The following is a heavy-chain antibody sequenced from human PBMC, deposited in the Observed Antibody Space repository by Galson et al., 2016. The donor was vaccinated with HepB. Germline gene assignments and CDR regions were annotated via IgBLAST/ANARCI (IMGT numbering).Heavy chain of an antibody. V-gene: IGHV3-7*03. CDR1: GYTFRNYW. Sequence: SLRLSCATSGYTFRNYWISWVRQAPGKGLEWVANINNDGVEKNYAGSVKGRFTISRDTSKNTVFLQMNSLRAEDTAVYYCVRGGVVTTGGPWGQGTLVTVSS. D-gene: IGHD2-8*02. CDR3: VRGGVVTTGGP. CDR2: INNDGVEK. J-gene: IGHJ4*02.